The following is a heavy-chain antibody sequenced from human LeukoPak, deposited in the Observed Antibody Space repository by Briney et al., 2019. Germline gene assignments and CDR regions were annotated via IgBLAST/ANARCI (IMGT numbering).Heavy chain of an antibody. CDR1: GYTFTGYY. V-gene: IGHV1-2*02. CDR2: INPNSGGT. CDR3: ARGGPYYDFWSGYIPEY. J-gene: IGHJ4*02. Sequence: ASVKASCKASGYTFTGYYMHWVRQAPGQGLDWMGWINPNSGGTKSAQKFQGRVTMTGDTSISTAYMELSRLRSDDTAVYYCARGGPYYDFWSGYIPEYWGQGTPVTVSS. D-gene: IGHD3-3*01.